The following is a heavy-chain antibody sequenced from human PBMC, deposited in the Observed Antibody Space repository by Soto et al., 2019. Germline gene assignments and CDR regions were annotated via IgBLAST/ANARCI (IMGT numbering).Heavy chain of an antibody. D-gene: IGHD4-17*01. Sequence: ASETLSLTCTVSGGSISSYYWSWIRQPPGKGLEWIGYIYYSGSTNYNPSLKSRVTISVDTSKNQFSLKLSSVTAADTAVYYCARAHYGGTHDYWGQGTLVTVSS. V-gene: IGHV4-59*01. CDR1: GGSISSYY. CDR3: ARAHYGGTHDY. J-gene: IGHJ4*02. CDR2: IYYSGST.